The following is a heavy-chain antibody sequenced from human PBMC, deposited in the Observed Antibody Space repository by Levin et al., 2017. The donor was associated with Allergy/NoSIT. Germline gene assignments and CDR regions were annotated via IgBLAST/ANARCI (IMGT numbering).Heavy chain of an antibody. J-gene: IGHJ4*02. CDR1: GFTFSSYA. V-gene: IGHV3-30-3*01. CDR3: ARDLGGYSGYDSYNFDY. CDR2: ISYDGSNK. D-gene: IGHD5-12*01. Sequence: GGSLRLSCAASGFTFSSYAMHWVRQAPGKGLEWVAVISYDGSNKYYADSVKGRFTISRDNSKNTLYLQMNSLRAEDTAVYYCARDLGGYSGYDSYNFDYWGQGTLVTVSS.